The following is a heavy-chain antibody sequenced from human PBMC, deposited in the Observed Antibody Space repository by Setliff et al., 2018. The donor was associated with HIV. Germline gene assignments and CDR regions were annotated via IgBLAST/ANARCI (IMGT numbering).Heavy chain of an antibody. CDR3: ARRPYYFDY. CDR2: IYTDGST. V-gene: IGHV4-61*09. J-gene: IGHJ4*02. Sequence: PSETLSPTCTVSGGSITSGNYFWTWIRQPAGNGLEWIGHIYTDGSTNYTPSFRSRVTISVDTSKKQFSLKLSSVTAADTAVYYCARRPYYFDYWGQGTLVTVS. CDR1: GGSITSGNYF.